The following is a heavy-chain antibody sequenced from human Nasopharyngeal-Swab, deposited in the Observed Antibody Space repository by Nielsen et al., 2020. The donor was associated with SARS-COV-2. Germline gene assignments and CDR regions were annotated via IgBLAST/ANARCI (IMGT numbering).Heavy chain of an antibody. J-gene: IGHJ4*02. Sequence: ASVKVSCKASGYTFTSYGISWVRQAPGQGLEWMGWISTYDGDTNYAQKFQGRVTMTTDTSTSTAYMELSSLRSDDTAVYYCAREPRIAAPVSWGQGTLVTVSS. CDR3: AREPRIAAPVS. V-gene: IGHV1-18*01. CDR1: GYTFTSYG. CDR2: ISTYDGDT. D-gene: IGHD6-25*01.